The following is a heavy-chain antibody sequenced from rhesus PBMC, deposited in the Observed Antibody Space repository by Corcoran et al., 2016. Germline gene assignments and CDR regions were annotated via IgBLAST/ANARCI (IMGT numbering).Heavy chain of an antibody. D-gene: IGHD3-34*01. V-gene: IGHV4-147*01. Sequence: QVQLQESGPGLVKPSEPLSLTCAVSCASLSSNYWSGIRQPQGKGLEWIGCIYGSSGSTSYNPSLTSRVTISTDTSKNQFSLKVSSVTAADTAVYYCASLVRGDYFPYWGQGVLVTVSS. CDR1: CASLSSNY. J-gene: IGHJ4*01. CDR2: IYGSSGST. CDR3: ASLVRGDYFPY.